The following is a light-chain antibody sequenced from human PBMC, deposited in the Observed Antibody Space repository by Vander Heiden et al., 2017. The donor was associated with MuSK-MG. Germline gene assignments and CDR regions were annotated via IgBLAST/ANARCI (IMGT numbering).Light chain of an antibody. J-gene: IGLJ2*01. CDR3: QEWDSSTVV. Sequence: SSHLTQLASGSASPGQTASITSPGDKLGDKYPCWYQQKQGQSPVVVISQDSKPPSGIPERFSGSNSGNTATLTISGTQAMDEADYYCQEWDSSTVVFGGGTKLTVL. CDR1: KLGDKY. CDR2: QDS. V-gene: IGLV3-1*01.